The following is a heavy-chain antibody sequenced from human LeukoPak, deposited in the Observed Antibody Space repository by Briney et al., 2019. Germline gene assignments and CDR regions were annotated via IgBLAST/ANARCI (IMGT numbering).Heavy chain of an antibody. CDR3: ATRGPVDSSSWYYFDY. D-gene: IGHD6-13*01. J-gene: IGHJ4*02. CDR2: FDPEDGET. Sequence: GASVKVSCKVSGYTLTELSMHWVRQAPGKGLEWMGGFDPEDGETIYAQKFQGRVTMTEDTSTDTAYMELSSLRSEDTAVYYCATRGPVDSSSWYYFDYWGQGTLVTVSS. V-gene: IGHV1-24*01. CDR1: GYTLTELS.